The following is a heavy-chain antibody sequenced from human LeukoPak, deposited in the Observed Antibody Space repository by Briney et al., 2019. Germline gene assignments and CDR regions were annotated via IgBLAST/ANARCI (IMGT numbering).Heavy chain of an antibody. Sequence: SVTVSCKASGGTFSSYAISWVRQAPGQGLEWMGGIIPIFGTANYAQKFQGRVTITADESTSTAYMELSSLRSEDTAVYYCARGDIAVAGTFGYWGQGTLVTVSS. CDR1: GGTFSSYA. CDR2: IIPIFGTA. D-gene: IGHD6-19*01. V-gene: IGHV1-69*01. J-gene: IGHJ4*02. CDR3: ARGDIAVAGTFGY.